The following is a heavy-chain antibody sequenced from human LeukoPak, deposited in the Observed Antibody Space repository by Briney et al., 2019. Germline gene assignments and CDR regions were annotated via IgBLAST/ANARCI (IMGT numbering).Heavy chain of an antibody. CDR3: ARPLGGAGGDAFDI. Sequence: IIYPGDSDTRYSPSFQGQVTISADKSISTAYLQWSSLKASDTAMYYCARPLGGAGGDAFDIWGQGTMVTVSS. CDR2: IYPGDSDT. D-gene: IGHD3-10*01. V-gene: IGHV5-51*01. J-gene: IGHJ3*02.